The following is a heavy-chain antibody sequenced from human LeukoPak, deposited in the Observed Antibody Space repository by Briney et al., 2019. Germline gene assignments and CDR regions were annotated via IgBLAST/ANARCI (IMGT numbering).Heavy chain of an antibody. Sequence: GGSLRLSCAASGFTFSSYGIHWVRQAPGKGLEWVAVISYDGSNKYYADSVKGRFTISRDNSKNTLYLQMNSLRAEDTAVYYCAKDRYSSSWYNLYYYYGMDVWGKGTTVTVSS. CDR1: GFTFSSYG. D-gene: IGHD6-13*01. CDR3: AKDRYSSSWYNLYYYYGMDV. CDR2: ISYDGSNK. V-gene: IGHV3-30*18. J-gene: IGHJ6*04.